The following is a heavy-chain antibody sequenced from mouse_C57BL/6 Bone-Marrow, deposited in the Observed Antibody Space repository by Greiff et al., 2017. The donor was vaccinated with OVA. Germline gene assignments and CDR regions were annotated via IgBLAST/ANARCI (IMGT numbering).Heavy chain of an antibody. CDR2: IDPSDSYT. Sequence: VKLQQPGAELVMPGASVKLSCKASGYTFTSYWMHWVKQRPGQGLEWIGEIDPSDSYTNYNQKFKGKSTLTVDKSSSTAYMQLSSLTSEDSAVYDGASGRHTLVAPFDYWGQGTTLTVSS. CDR3: ASGRHTLVAPFDY. D-gene: IGHD1-1*01. J-gene: IGHJ2*01. V-gene: IGHV1-69*01. CDR1: GYTFTSYW.